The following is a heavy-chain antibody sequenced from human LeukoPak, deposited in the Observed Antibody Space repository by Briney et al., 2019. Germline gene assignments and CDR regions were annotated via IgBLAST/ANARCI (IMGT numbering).Heavy chain of an antibody. J-gene: IGHJ6*02. CDR3: TTGLVRGVIMRYYYYYGMDV. Sequence: GGSLRLSCAASGFTFSNAWMSWVRQAPGKGLEWVGRIKSKTDGGTTDYAAPVKGRFTISRDDSKNALYLQMNSLKTEDTAVYYCTTGLVRGVIMRYYYYYGMDVWGQGTTVTVSS. D-gene: IGHD3-10*01. CDR2: IKSKTDGGTT. CDR1: GFTFSNAW. V-gene: IGHV3-15*01.